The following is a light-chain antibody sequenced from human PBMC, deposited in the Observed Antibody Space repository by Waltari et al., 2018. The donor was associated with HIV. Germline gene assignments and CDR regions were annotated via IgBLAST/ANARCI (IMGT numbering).Light chain of an antibody. Sequence: DIQMTQFPSSVSASVGARVKMTCRATQGIANWVAWYQQKPGKAPKLLIHGASILQEGVPSRFSGSGSGTIFTLTIKTLQPEDFATYFCQQTNSFPITFGQGTRLDSK. CDR3: QQTNSFPIT. CDR1: QGIANW. V-gene: IGKV1D-12*01. CDR2: GAS. J-gene: IGKJ5*01.